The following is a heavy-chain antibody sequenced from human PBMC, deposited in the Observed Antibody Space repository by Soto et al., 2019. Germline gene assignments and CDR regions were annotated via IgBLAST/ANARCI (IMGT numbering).Heavy chain of an antibody. J-gene: IGHJ6*02. Sequence: PGGSLGLSAAASWFTVSSNYISWVRQAPGKGLEWVSVIYSGGSTYYADSVKGRFTISRDNSKNTLYLQMNSLRAEDTAVYYCAREAMYYDILTGYSPFGYYGTDVWGQGTTGT. D-gene: IGHD3-9*01. CDR1: WFTVSSNY. CDR2: IYSGGST. CDR3: AREAMYYDILTGYSPFGYYGTDV. V-gene: IGHV3-53*01.